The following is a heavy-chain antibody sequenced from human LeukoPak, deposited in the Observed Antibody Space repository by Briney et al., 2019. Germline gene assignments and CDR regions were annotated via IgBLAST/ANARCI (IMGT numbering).Heavy chain of an antibody. CDR1: GYTFTSYG. Sequence: ASVKVSCKASGYTFTSYGISWVRQAPGQGLEWMGRINPNSGGTDYAQKFQGRVTMTRDTSISTAYLEFSGLRSDDTAVYYCARDWSMTTLDYWGQGTLVTVSS. V-gene: IGHV1-2*06. J-gene: IGHJ4*02. D-gene: IGHD4-17*01. CDR2: INPNSGGT. CDR3: ARDWSMTTLDY.